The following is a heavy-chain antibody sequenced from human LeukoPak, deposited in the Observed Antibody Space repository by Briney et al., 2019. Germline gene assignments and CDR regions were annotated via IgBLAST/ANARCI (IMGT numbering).Heavy chain of an antibody. D-gene: IGHD2-15*01. CDR2: ISAYNGNT. CDR3: ARHGFCSGGSCYQYYFDY. CDR1: GYTFTSYG. Sequence: GASVKVSCKASGYTFTSYGISWVRQAPGQGLEWMGWISAYNGNTNYAQKLQGRVTMTTDTSTSTAYMELRSLRSDDTAGYYCARHGFCSGGSCYQYYFDYWGQGTLVTVSS. V-gene: IGHV1-18*01. J-gene: IGHJ4*02.